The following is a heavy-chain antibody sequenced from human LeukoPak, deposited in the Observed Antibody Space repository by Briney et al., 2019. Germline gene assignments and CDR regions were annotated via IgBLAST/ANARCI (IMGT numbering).Heavy chain of an antibody. V-gene: IGHV3-30*18. J-gene: IGHJ4*02. CDR2: ISYDGSDK. CDR1: GFTFSSYG. D-gene: IGHD3-16*01. Sequence: GGSLRLSCAASGFTFSSYGMHWVRQAPGKGLEWVALISYDGSDKYYADSVKGRFTISRDNSKNTLYLQMNSLRAEDTAVYYCAKDWGLIAYYFDYWGQGTLVTVSS. CDR3: AKDWGLIAYYFDY.